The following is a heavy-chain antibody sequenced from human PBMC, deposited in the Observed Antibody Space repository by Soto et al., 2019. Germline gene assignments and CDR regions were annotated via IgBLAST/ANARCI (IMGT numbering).Heavy chain of an antibody. Sequence: KTSETLSVTCAVYGGSFSGHSWTWIRQSPGKGLEWIGDINHSGRVNYSPSLKSRVTISLDTSKNQFSLTLSAVTAADTAMYYCSTRAYDTNGYYRFDPWGQGTLVTVSS. J-gene: IGHJ5*01. V-gene: IGHV4-34*01. CDR2: INHSGRV. CDR3: STRAYDTNGYYRFDP. CDR1: GGSFSGHS. D-gene: IGHD3-22*01.